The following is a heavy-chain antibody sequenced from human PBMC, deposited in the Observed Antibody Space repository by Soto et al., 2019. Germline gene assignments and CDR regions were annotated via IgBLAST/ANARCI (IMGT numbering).Heavy chain of an antibody. J-gene: IGHJ6*02. V-gene: IGHV3-23*01. D-gene: IGHD3-10*01. CDR2: ISGSGGST. CDR1: GFTFSSYA. CDR3: AKSTYGSGSYLAEYYYYYGMDV. Sequence: PGGSLRLSCAASGFTFSSYAMSWVRQAPGKGLEWVSAISGSGGSTYYADSVKGRFTISRDNSKNTLYLQMNSLRAEDTAVYYCAKSTYGSGSYLAEYYYYYGMDVWGQGTTVTVSS.